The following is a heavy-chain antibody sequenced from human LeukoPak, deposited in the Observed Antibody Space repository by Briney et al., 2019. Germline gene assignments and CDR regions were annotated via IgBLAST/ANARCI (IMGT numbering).Heavy chain of an antibody. CDR3: AKDREEQLVRGWFDP. CDR1: GFTFSKYS. V-gene: IGHV3-30*02. J-gene: IGHJ5*02. D-gene: IGHD6-13*01. Sequence: QTVGSLRLSCAASGFTFSKYSMHWVRQAPGKGLEWVAFMRYNGGNGYYADSVKGRFTISRDNLKSMLYLQMNSLRTDDTGLYFCAKDREEQLVRGWFDPWGQGTLVTVSS. CDR2: MRYNGGNG.